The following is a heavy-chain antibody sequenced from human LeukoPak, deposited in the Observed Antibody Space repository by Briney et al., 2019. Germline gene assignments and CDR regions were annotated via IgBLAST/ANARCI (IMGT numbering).Heavy chain of an antibody. CDR3: ARQERSSRGTGNYYMDV. D-gene: IGHD3-22*01. J-gene: IGHJ6*03. V-gene: IGHV4-39*01. CDR1: GGSLSSTTYY. Sequence: SETLSLTCTVSGGSLSSTTYYWGWLRQSPGKGLVWLGCIYYSGSTYYNPSLKSRVTISVDTSKNQFSLKLSSVTAADTAVYYCARQERSSRGTGNYYMDVWGKGTTVTVSS. CDR2: IYYSGST.